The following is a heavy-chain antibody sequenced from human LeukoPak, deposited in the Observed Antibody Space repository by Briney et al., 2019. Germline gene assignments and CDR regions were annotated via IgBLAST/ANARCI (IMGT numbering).Heavy chain of an antibody. CDR2: INPSGGST. D-gene: IGHD6-19*01. CDR3: ARMRYSSGWYEDYFDY. V-gene: IGHV1-46*03. CDR1: GYTFTSYY. J-gene: IGHJ4*02. Sequence: GASVKVFCKASGYTFTSYYMHWVRQAPGQGLEWMGIINPSGGSTSYAQKFQGRVTMTRDTSTSTVYMELSSLRSEDTAVYYCARMRYSSGWYEDYFDYWGQGTLVTVSS.